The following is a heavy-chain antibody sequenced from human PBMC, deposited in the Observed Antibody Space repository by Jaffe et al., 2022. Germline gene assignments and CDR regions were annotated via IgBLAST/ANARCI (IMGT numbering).Heavy chain of an antibody. CDR2: ISWNSGSI. CDR1: GFTFDDYA. CDR3: AKDVKGSTSYYFDY. J-gene: IGHJ4*02. V-gene: IGHV3-9*01. D-gene: IGHD2-2*01. Sequence: EVQLVESGGGLVQPGRSLRLSCAASGFTFDDYAMHWVRQAPGKGLEWVSGISWNSGSIGYADSVKGRFTISRDNAKNSLYLQMNSLRAEDTALYYCAKDVKGSTSYYFDYWGQGTLVTVSS.